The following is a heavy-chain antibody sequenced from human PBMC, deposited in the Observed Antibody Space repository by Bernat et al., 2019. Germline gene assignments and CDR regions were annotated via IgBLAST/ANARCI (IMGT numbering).Heavy chain of an antibody. Sequence: QVQLVESGGGVVQPGRSLRLSCAASGFTFTSYAMHWVRQAPGQRLEWMGWINAGNGNTKYSQKFQGRVTITRDTSASTAYMELSSLRSEDTAVYYCARDPASTIVATPVYYMDVWGKGTTVTVSS. CDR2: INAGNGNT. D-gene: IGHD5-12*01. V-gene: IGHV1-3*01. CDR1: GFTFTSYA. J-gene: IGHJ6*03. CDR3: ARDPASTIVATPVYYMDV.